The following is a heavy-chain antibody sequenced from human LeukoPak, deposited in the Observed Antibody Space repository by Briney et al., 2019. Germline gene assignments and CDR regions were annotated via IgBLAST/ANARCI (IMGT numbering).Heavy chain of an antibody. Sequence: PSETLSLTCTVSGVSISSSSYYWGWIRQPPGKGLEWIGSIYYGGSTYYNPSLKSRVTISVDTSKNQFSLRLSSVTAADTAVYYCARGPYGSYYDTIGWFDPWGQGTLVTVSS. D-gene: IGHD3-22*01. J-gene: IGHJ5*02. CDR3: ARGPYGSYYDTIGWFDP. CDR2: IYYGGST. CDR1: GVSISSSSYY. V-gene: IGHV4-39*07.